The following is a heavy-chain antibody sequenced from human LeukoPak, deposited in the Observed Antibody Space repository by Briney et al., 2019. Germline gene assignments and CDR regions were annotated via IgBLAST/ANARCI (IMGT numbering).Heavy chain of an antibody. D-gene: IGHD3-10*01. CDR3: ARGNHYYGSGSYYTRNWFDP. Sequence: SETLSLTCAVYGGSFSGYYWSWIRQPPGKGLEWIGEINHSGSTNYNPSLKSRVTISVDTSKNQFSLKLSPVTAADTAVYYCARGNHYYGSGSYYTRNWFDPWGQGTLVTVSS. V-gene: IGHV4-34*01. J-gene: IGHJ5*02. CDR1: GGSFSGYY. CDR2: INHSGST.